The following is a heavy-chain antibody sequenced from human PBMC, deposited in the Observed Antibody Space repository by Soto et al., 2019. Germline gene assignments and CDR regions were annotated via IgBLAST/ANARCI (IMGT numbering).Heavy chain of an antibody. V-gene: IGHV4-39*01. CDR2: VHDTGTT. Sequence: QLQLQESGPGLVKPSETLSLTCAVSGGSVSSGGNYWGWIRQSPGKGLEWIGSVHDTGTTHYNTSLTSRVTISVDTSNNLSSLNVNSVTAADTAVYYCARGLSSPSAAGVWGQGTLVTVSS. CDR1: GGSVSSGGNY. J-gene: IGHJ4*02. CDR3: ARGLSSPSAAGV. D-gene: IGHD6-6*01.